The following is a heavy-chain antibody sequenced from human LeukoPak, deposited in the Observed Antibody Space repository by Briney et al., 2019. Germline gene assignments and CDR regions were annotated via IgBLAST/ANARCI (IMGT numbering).Heavy chain of an antibody. Sequence: SETLSLTCTVSGGSISSYYWRWIRQPPGKGLEWIGYIYYSGSTNYNPSLKSRVTISVDTSKNQFSLKLSSVTAADTAVYYCARNNIAVAGKGSWFDPWGQGTLVTVSS. CDR1: GGSISSYY. CDR3: ARNNIAVAGKGSWFDP. CDR2: IYYSGST. J-gene: IGHJ5*02. V-gene: IGHV4-59*01. D-gene: IGHD6-19*01.